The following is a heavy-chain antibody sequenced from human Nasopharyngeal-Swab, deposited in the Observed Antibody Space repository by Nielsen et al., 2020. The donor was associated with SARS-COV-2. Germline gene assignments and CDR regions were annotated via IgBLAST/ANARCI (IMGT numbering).Heavy chain of an antibody. D-gene: IGHD3-22*01. Sequence: VPLTIACEGSGYSFTSYWIGWVHQVPGKGREWMGIIYPGDSDTRYSPSFQGQVTISADKSISTAYLQWSSLKASDTAMYYCARHVDRRYYYDSSGAFDIWGQGTMVTVSS. V-gene: IGHV5-51*07. CDR2: IYPGDSDT. CDR1: GYSFTSYW. CDR3: ARHVDRRYYYDSSGAFDI. J-gene: IGHJ3*02.